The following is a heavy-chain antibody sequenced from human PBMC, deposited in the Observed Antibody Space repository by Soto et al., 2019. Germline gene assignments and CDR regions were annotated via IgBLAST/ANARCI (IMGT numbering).Heavy chain of an antibody. J-gene: IGHJ5*02. CDR2: IYNRGST. CDR3: ARGSVLGWFDP. Sequence: SETLSLTCTVPGGSIRSYYWSWIRQPPGKGLEWMGYIYNRGSTNYNLSLRSRVTISVDTSKNQFSLKLASVTAADTAMYYCARGSVLGWFDPWGQGILVTVSS. D-gene: IGHD6-6*01. V-gene: IGHV4-59*01. CDR1: GGSIRSYY.